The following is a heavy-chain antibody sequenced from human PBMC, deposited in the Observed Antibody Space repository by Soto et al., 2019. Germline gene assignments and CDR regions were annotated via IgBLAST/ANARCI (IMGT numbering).Heavy chain of an antibody. CDR1: GGSISSYY. Sequence: LSLTCTVSGGSISSYYWSWIRQPAGKGLEWIGRIYTSGSTNYNPSLKSRVTMSVDTSKNQFSLKLSSVTAADTAVYYCARACSSNSCYDVFDYWGQGTLVTVSS. D-gene: IGHD2-2*01. J-gene: IGHJ4*02. CDR3: ARACSSNSCYDVFDY. CDR2: IYTSGST. V-gene: IGHV4-4*07.